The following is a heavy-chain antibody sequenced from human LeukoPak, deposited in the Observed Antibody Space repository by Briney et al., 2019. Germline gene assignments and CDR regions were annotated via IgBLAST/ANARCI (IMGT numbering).Heavy chain of an antibody. J-gene: IGHJ5*02. D-gene: IGHD3-16*02. Sequence: ASVKVSCKASGYTFTGYYMHWVRQAPGQGLEWMGWINPNSGGTDYAQKFQGRVTMTRDTSTSTVYMELSSLRSEDTAVYYCAREINLVQNWFDPWGQGTLVTVSS. CDR3: AREINLVQNWFDP. CDR1: GYTFTGYY. V-gene: IGHV1-2*02. CDR2: INPNSGGT.